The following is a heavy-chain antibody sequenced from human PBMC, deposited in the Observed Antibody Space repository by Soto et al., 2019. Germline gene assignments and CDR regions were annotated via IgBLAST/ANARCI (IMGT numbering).Heavy chain of an antibody. V-gene: IGHV1-69*13. J-gene: IGHJ6*02. CDR2: IIPIFGTA. CDR3: ARELKNCTNGVCYTLGYYYYGMDV. Sequence: SVKVSCKASGGTFSSYAISWVRQAPGQGLEWMGGIIPIFGTANYAQKFQGRVTITADESTSTAYMELSSLRSEDTAVYYCARELKNCTNGVCYTLGYYYYGMDVWGQGTTVTVSS. D-gene: IGHD2-8*01. CDR1: GGTFSSYA.